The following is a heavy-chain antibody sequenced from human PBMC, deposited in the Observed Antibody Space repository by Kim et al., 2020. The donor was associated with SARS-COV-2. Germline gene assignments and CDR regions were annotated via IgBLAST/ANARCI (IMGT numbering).Heavy chain of an antibody. V-gene: IGHV1-69*02. Sequence: AQKFQGRVTITADKSTSTAYMELSSLRSEDTAVYYCARKGLTGTSPMDVWGQGTTVTVSS. D-gene: IGHD1-7*01. CDR3: ARKGLTGTSPMDV. J-gene: IGHJ6*02.